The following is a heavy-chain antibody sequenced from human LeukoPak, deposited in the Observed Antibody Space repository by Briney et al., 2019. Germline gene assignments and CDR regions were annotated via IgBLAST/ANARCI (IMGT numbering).Heavy chain of an antibody. Sequence: PGGSLRLSCAASGFIFSSHGMNWVRQAPGKGLEWVSGISPSGDITYYADSVRGRFTISRDNSKNTLYLQMNSLRAEDTAIYYCAKVSTVTSNFDYWGQGTLVTVSS. V-gene: IGHV3-23*01. CDR3: AKVSTVTSNFDY. J-gene: IGHJ4*02. CDR1: GFIFSSHG. D-gene: IGHD4-17*01. CDR2: ISPSGDIT.